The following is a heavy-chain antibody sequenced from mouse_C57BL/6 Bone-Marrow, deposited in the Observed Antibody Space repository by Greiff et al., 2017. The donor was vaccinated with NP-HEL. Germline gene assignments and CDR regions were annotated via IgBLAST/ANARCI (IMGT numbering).Heavy chain of an antibody. Sequence: EVQLQQSGPELVKPGASVKISCKASGYTFTDYYMNWVKQSHGKSLEWIGDINPNNGGTSYNQKFKGKATLTVDKSSSTAYMELRSLTSEDSAVYYCATTVVAPAGFAYWGQGTLVTVSA. V-gene: IGHV1-26*01. CDR2: INPNNGGT. CDR1: GYTFTDYY. CDR3: ATTVVAPAGFAY. J-gene: IGHJ3*01. D-gene: IGHD1-1*01.